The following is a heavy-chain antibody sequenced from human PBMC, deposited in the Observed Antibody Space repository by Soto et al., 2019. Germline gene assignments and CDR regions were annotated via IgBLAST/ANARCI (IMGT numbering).Heavy chain of an antibody. CDR1: GFTFGDYA. CDR2: IRSKAYGGTT. D-gene: IGHD3-22*01. J-gene: IGHJ6*02. Sequence: PGGSLRLSCTASGFTFGDYAMSWARQAPGKGLEWVGFIRSKAYGGTTEYAASVKGRFTISRDDSKSIAYLQMNSLKTEDTAVYYCSSSDSLPFYYGMDVWGQGTTVTVS. CDR3: SSSDSLPFYYGMDV. V-gene: IGHV3-49*04.